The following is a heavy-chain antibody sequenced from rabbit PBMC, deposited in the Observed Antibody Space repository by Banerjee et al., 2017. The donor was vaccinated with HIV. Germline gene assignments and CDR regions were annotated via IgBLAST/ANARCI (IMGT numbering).Heavy chain of an antibody. J-gene: IGHJ4*01. V-gene: IGHV1S45*01. CDR3: ASSTGYDYAAFGL. CDR2: INTGSSGST. CDR1: GFSFSSSYW. D-gene: IGHD6-1*01. Sequence: QEQLEESGGGLVQPEGSLTLTCKASGFSFSSSYWICWVRQAPGKGLEWIGCINTGSSGSTYYASWVNGRFSISRSTSLNTVTLQMTSLTAADTATYFCASSTGYDYAAFGLWGPGTLVTVS.